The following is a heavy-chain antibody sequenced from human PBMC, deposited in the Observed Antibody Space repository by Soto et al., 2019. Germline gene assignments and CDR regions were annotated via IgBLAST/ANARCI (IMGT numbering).Heavy chain of an antibody. V-gene: IGHV1-69*06. J-gene: IGHJ3*02. CDR2: IIPIFGTA. D-gene: IGHD3-9*01. CDR1: GGTFSSYA. Sequence: ASVKVSCKASGGTFSSYAISWVRQAPGQGLEWMGGIIPIFGTANYAQKFQGRVTMTEDTSTDTAYMELSSLRSEDTAVYYCATDLRDILTGYYSKEYDAFDIWGQGTMVTVSS. CDR3: ATDLRDILTGYYSKEYDAFDI.